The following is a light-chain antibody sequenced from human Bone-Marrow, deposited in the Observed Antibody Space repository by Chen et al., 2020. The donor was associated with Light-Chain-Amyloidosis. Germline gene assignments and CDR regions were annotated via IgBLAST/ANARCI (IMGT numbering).Light chain of an antibody. CDR2: DVT. J-gene: IGLJ3*02. Sequence: QSALTQPASVSGSPGQSITISCTGSRSAVGGYNFVSWYQQLPGKAPKLLIYDVTNRPSGVSYRFSGSKSGNTASLTVSGLQAEDEADYYCSSYTVSSTWVFGGGTKLTVL. CDR3: SSYTVSSTWV. CDR1: RSAVGGYNF. V-gene: IGLV2-14*03.